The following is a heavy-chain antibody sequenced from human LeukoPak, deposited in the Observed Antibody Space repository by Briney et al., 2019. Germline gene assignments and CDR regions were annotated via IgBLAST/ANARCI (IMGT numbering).Heavy chain of an antibody. CDR3: TVGVVKI. CDR1: GGSISSSSYS. J-gene: IGHJ4*02. CDR2: IYYSGST. D-gene: IGHD3-3*01. Sequence: SETLSLTCTVSGGSISSSSYSWGWIRQPPGKGLEWIGSIYYSGSTYYHPSLKSRVTISVDTSKNQCSLKLSSVTAADTAVYYCTVGVVKIWGQGTLVTVSS. V-gene: IGHV4-39*01.